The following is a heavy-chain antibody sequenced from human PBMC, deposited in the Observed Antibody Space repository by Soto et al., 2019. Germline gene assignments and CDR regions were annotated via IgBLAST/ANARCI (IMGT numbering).Heavy chain of an antibody. V-gene: IGHV1-18*01. J-gene: IGHJ4*02. Sequence: GASVKVSCKASGYTFTSYGISWVRQAPGQGLEWMGWISAYNGNTNYVQKLQGRVTMTTDTSTSTAYMELRSLRSDDTAVYYCASLNRYSSGWYFAYWGQGTLVTVSS. CDR1: GYTFTSYG. CDR2: ISAYNGNT. CDR3: ASLNRYSSGWYFAY. D-gene: IGHD6-19*01.